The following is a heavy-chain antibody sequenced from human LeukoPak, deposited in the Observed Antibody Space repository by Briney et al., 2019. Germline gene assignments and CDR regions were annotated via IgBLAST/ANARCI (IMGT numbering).Heavy chain of an antibody. D-gene: IGHD3-10*01. CDR3: ARAGSGSPVDY. V-gene: IGHV4-34*01. CDR1: GGSFSGYY. Sequence: SETLSLTCAVYGGSFSGYYWSWIRQPPGKGLEWIGEINHSRSTNYNPSLKSRVTISVDTSKNQFSLKLSSVTAADTAVYYCARAGSGSPVDYWGQGTLDTVSS. CDR2: INHSRST. J-gene: IGHJ4*02.